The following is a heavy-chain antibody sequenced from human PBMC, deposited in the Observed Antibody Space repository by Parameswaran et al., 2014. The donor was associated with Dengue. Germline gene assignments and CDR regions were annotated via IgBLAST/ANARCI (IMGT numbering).Heavy chain of an antibody. CDR3: ARVSDYDFWSGYFDY. J-gene: IGHJ4*02. CDR1: GGSISSYY. V-gene: IGHV4-59*01. D-gene: IGHD3-3*01. Sequence: ASETLSLTCTVSGGSISSYYWSWIRQPREGTGVDWVYLLQWEHQLQPSLKSRVTISVDTSKNQFSLKLSSVTAADTAVYYCARVSDYDFWSGYFDYWGQGTLVTVSS. CDR2: LLQWEH.